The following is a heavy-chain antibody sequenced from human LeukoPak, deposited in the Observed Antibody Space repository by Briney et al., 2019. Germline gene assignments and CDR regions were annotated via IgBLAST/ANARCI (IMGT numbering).Heavy chain of an antibody. V-gene: IGHV3-30*02. D-gene: IGHD3-10*01. CDR2: IRYDGSNK. Sequence: PGGSLRLSCAASGFTFSSYGMHWVRQAQGKGLEWVAFIRYDGSNKYYADSVKGRFTISRDNSKNTLYLQMNSLRAEDTAVYYCAKAYYGSGSYLLPDYWGQGTLVTVSS. J-gene: IGHJ4*02. CDR1: GFTFSSYG. CDR3: AKAYYGSGSYLLPDY.